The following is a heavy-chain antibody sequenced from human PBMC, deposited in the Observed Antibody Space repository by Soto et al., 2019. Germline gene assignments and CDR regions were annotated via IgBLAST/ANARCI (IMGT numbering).Heavy chain of an antibody. CDR1: GGFSGAIS. Sequence: VHQHSGGEEPLRPLRTSSPPWGVPGGFSGAISGAWIPQSPGRGLEWIGEINDRGSINYNPSLKSRVSISVDTSKNHYSLNLRSVTAADTAVYYCARESHDILTGPPWVWYFDLWGRGTLVTVSS. J-gene: IGHJ2*01. D-gene: IGHD3-9*01. V-gene: IGHV4-34*01. CDR2: INDRGSI. CDR3: ARESHDILTGPPWVWYFDL.